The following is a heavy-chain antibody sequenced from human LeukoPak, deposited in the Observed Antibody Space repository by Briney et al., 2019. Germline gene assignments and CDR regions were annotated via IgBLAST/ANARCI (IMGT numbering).Heavy chain of an antibody. V-gene: IGHV1-2*02. CDR3: ARAGYSDPQDAFDI. Sequence: ASVKVSCKASGYTFTGYYMHWVRQAPGQGLEWMGWINPNSGGTNYAQNFQGRVIMPRDTSISTAYMELSRLTSDDTAVYYCARAGYSDPQDAFDIWGQGTLVTVSS. CDR1: GYTFTGYY. CDR2: INPNSGGT. D-gene: IGHD5-12*01. J-gene: IGHJ3*02.